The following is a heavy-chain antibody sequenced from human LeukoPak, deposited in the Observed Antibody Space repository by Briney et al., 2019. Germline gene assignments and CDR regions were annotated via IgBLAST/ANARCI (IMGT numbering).Heavy chain of an antibody. D-gene: IGHD6-19*01. Sequence: GGSLRLSCAASGFTFSGYAMNWVRQAPGKGLECVSSISTSSSYIYYADSVKGRFTISRDNAKNSLYLQMNSLRAEDTAVYYCAKNAGGYSSGWYDYFDYWGQGTLVTVSS. V-gene: IGHV3-21*04. J-gene: IGHJ4*02. CDR3: AKNAGGYSSGWYDYFDY. CDR2: ISTSSSYI. CDR1: GFTFSGYA.